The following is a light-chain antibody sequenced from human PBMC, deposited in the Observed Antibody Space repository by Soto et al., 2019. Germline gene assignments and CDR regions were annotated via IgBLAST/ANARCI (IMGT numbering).Light chain of an antibody. CDR2: FGS. CDR1: QSLRKRNGYNC. J-gene: IGKJ4*01. CDR3: MQALQTPLT. V-gene: IGKV2-28*01. Sequence: DIVLTQSPLSLSVTPGEPASISCRASQSLRKRNGYNCLDWYLQKPGQSPQLLIYFGSNRASGVTDRFSGSGSGTDFTLKISRVEAEDVGVYYCMQALQTPLTFGGGTKVEIK.